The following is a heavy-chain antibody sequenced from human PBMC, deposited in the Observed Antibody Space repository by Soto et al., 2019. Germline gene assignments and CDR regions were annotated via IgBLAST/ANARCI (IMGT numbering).Heavy chain of an antibody. CDR1: GYTFNIYG. Sequence: QIQLVQSGAEVKKPGASVKVSCKASGYTFNIYGINWVRQAPGQGLEWMGWISAFNGKTNYAQNVQGRVTMTTDTSTSTAYVELRCLRSDDTAVYYCARDRVPKSSGFFPFDYWGHGTLVTVSS. CDR2: ISAFNGKT. V-gene: IGHV1-18*01. D-gene: IGHD3-22*01. CDR3: ARDRVPKSSGFFPFDY. J-gene: IGHJ4*01.